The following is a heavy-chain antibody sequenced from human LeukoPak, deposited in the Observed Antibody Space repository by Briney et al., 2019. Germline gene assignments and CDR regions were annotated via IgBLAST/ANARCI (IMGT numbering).Heavy chain of an antibody. CDR3: ARLGGSFYYYYMDV. Sequence: KPSETLSLTCTVSGGSISTSSYYWGWIRQPPGKGLEWIGSIYYSGSTYYNPSLKSRVTISVDTSKNQFSLKLSSVTAADTAVYYCARLGGSFYYYYMDVWGKGTTVTISS. D-gene: IGHD3-10*01. CDR2: IYYSGST. V-gene: IGHV4-39*01. J-gene: IGHJ6*03. CDR1: GGSISTSSYY.